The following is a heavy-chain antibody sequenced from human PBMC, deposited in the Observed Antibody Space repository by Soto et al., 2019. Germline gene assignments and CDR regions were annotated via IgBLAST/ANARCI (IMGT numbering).Heavy chain of an antibody. CDR1: GGSISSGGYY. J-gene: IGHJ3*02. CDR2: IYYSGST. CDR3: ARDMVSHDAFDI. V-gene: IGHV4-31*03. Sequence: QVQLQESGPGLVKPSQTLSLTCTVSGGSISSGGYYWSWIRQHPGKGLEWIGYIYYSGSTYYNPSLKSRVTIPVATSKNQFSLKLSSVTAADTAVYYCARDMVSHDAFDIWGQGTMVTVSS. D-gene: IGHD3-10*01.